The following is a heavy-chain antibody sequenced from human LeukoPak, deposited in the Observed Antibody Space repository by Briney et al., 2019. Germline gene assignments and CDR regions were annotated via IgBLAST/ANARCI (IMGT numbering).Heavy chain of an antibody. J-gene: IGHJ6*03. CDR1: GGSISSSSYY. Sequence: SEPLSLTCTVSGGSISSSSYYWGWIRQPPGKGLEWIGSIYYSGSTYYNPSLKSRVTISVDTSKNQFSLKLSSVTAADTAVYYCARQRPGIAAAGKEAYYYYYMDVWGERTTVIISS. D-gene: IGHD6-13*01. V-gene: IGHV4-39*01. CDR3: ARQRPGIAAAGKEAYYYYYMDV. CDR2: IYYSGST.